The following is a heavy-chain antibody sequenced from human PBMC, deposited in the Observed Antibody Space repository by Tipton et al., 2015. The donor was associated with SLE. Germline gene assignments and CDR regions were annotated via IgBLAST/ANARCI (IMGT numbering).Heavy chain of an antibody. Sequence: TLSLTCTVSGGSISRIGYYWSWIRQHPGKGLEWIGYVYYSGNTLYNPSLRSRVTMSLDTSKNQFSLKLRSLTAADSAMYFCARMDYSQFQLLYFESWGQGILVTVSS. D-gene: IGHD4-11*01. CDR3: ARMDYSQFQLLYFES. J-gene: IGHJ4*02. CDR1: GGSISRIGYY. CDR2: VYYSGNT. V-gene: IGHV4-31*03.